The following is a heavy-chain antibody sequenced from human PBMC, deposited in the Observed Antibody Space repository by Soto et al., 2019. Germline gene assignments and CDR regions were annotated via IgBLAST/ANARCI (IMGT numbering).Heavy chain of an antibody. D-gene: IGHD2-21*02. V-gene: IGHV3-48*02. J-gene: IGHJ4*02. CDR3: ARLPKGSLVTA. CDR2: ISSSSDNI. Sequence: PGGSLRLSCVASGFRFSDHSMTWVRQSPGKGLQWIAYISSSSDNIYYAESVRGRFTVSRDNATNALFLEMNSLRDDDTATYYCARLPKGSLVTAWGQGTRVTVSS. CDR1: GFRFSDHS.